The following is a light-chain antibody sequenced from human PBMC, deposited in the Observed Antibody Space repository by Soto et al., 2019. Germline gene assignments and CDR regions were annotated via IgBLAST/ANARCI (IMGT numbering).Light chain of an antibody. V-gene: IGKV1-33*01. J-gene: IGKJ4*01. CDR2: DAS. CDR3: QQYNSMLS. CDR1: HDVSRN. Sequence: DIQMTQSPSSLSASVGDRVTIACQSSHDVSRNLNWFQQKPGEAPKLLIYDASNLERGVPSRFSASGAGTDFTFTISSQQPEDVATYYWQQYNSMLSFGGGTEIELK.